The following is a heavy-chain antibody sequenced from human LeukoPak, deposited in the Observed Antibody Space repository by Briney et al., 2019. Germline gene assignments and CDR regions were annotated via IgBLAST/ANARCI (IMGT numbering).Heavy chain of an antibody. CDR1: GGTFSSYA. V-gene: IGHV1-69*06. CDR2: IIPIFVTA. J-gene: IGHJ6*03. CDR3: ARVVMVGYCSSTSCYAGGPMDV. Sequence: ASVKVSCKASGGTFSSYAISWVRQAPGQGLEWMGGIIPIFVTANYAQKFQGRVTITADKSTSTAYMELSSLRSEDTAVYYCARVVMVGYCSSTSCYAGGPMDVWGKGTTVTVSS. D-gene: IGHD2-2*01.